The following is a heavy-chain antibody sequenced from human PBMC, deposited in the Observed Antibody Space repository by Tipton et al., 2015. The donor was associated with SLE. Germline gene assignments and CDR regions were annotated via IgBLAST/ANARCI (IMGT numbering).Heavy chain of an antibody. CDR3: ARSHYGDAAYY. V-gene: IGHV4-61*02. CDR2: IYTSGST. Sequence: TLSLTCTVSGGSISSGSYYWSWIRQPAGKGLEWVGRIYTSGSTNYNPSLKSRVTISVDTSKNQFSLKLSSVTAADTAVYYCARSHYGDAAYYWGQGTLVTVSS. D-gene: IGHD4-17*01. CDR1: GGSISSGSYY. J-gene: IGHJ4*02.